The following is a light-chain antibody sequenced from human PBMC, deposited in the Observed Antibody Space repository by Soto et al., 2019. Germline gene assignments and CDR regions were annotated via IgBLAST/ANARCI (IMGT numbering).Light chain of an antibody. CDR1: QNINSW. V-gene: IGKV1-5*03. J-gene: IGKJ4*01. CDR2: KAS. CDR3: QQYERCFPLT. Sequence: DIQMTQSPSTLSASVGDRVTITCRASQNINSWLAWYQQKPGKAPKLLIYKASNLESGVPSRFSGSGSGTDFTLTIISLQPDYFAPYRSQQYERCFPLTVGGGTKVEIK.